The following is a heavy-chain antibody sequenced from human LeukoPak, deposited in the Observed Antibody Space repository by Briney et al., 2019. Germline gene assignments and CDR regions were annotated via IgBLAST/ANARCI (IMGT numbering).Heavy chain of an antibody. V-gene: IGHV3-74*03. CDR3: VRSAFHAGSGNYYDY. Sequence: GGSLRLSCAASGFTFSSYWMHWVRQAPGKGLVWVSHIDNAGSITTYADSVKGRFTISRDNAENTLYLQMNSLRVEDTAVYYCVRSAFHAGSGNYYDYWGQGTLVTVSS. CDR1: GFTFSSYW. CDR2: IDNAGSIT. D-gene: IGHD3-22*01. J-gene: IGHJ4*02.